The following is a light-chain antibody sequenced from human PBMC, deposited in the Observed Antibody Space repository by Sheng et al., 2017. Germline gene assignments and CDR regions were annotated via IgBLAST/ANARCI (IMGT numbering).Light chain of an antibody. Sequence: YELTQPPSVSVSPGQTARIPCSGHALPKQYAYWYRQKPGQAPQLLIYKDNKRSSKIPGRFSGSSSGTTVTLTISDVQAEDEADYYCQSADEGTETLVVFGGGTKLTVL. V-gene: IGLV3-25*03. CDR1: ALPKQY. J-gene: IGLJ2*01. CDR3: QSADEGTETLVV. CDR2: KDN.